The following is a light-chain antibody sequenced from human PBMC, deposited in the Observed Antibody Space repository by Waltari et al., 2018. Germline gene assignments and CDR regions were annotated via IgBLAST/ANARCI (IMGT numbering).Light chain of an antibody. CDR2: EVS. J-gene: IGLJ1*01. V-gene: IGLV2-14*01. CDR3: SSYTSSSTYV. Sequence: QSALTQPASVSGSPGQSSTISCTGTSSDVGGYNYISWYQQHPGKAPNLRIYEVSNRPSGVSNRFSGSKSGNTASLTISGLQAEDEADYYCSSYTSSSTYVFGTGTKVTVL. CDR1: SSDVGGYNY.